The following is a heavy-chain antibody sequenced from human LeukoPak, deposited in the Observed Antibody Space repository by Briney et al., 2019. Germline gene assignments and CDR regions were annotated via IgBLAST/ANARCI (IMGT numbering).Heavy chain of an antibody. CDR2: ISGSGGST. Sequence: GGSLRLYCAASGFTFSSYAMSWVRQAPGKGLEWVSRISGSGGSTYYADSVKGRFTISRDTSKNTLYRQMNRLRAEHTAVYYYAKDWIHYGAFDYWGQGTLVTVSS. CDR1: GFTFSSYA. D-gene: IGHD5-18*01. J-gene: IGHJ4*02. CDR3: AKDWIHYGAFDY. V-gene: IGHV3-23*01.